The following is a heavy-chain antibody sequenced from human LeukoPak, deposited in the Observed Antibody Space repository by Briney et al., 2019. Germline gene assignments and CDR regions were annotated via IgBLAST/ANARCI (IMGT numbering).Heavy chain of an antibody. V-gene: IGHV3-7*03. CDR1: GFTFSNYW. Sequence: GGSLRLSCAASGFTFSNYWMTWVRQAPGKGLEWVANIKQDVSEKYYVDSVKGRFTISRDNAKNSLYLQMNSLRAEDTAVYYCARLSGYSSGHYYSDYWGQGTLVTVSS. J-gene: IGHJ4*02. D-gene: IGHD3-22*01. CDR3: ARLSGYSSGHYYSDY. CDR2: IKQDVSEK.